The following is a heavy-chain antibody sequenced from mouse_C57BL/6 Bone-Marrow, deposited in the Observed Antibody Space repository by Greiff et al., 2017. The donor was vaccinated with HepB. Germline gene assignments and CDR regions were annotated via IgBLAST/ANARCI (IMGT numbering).Heavy chain of an antibody. CDR2: ISNLAYSI. Sequence: EVKLMESGGGLVQPGGSLKLSCAASGFTFSDYGMAWVRQAPRKGPEWVAFISNLAYSIYYADTVTGRFTISRETAKNTLYLEMSSLRSEDTAMYYCAGRLRYAMDYWGQGTAVTVSS. CDR3: AGRLRYAMDY. CDR1: GFTFSDYG. V-gene: IGHV5-15*01. D-gene: IGHD3-3*01. J-gene: IGHJ4*01.